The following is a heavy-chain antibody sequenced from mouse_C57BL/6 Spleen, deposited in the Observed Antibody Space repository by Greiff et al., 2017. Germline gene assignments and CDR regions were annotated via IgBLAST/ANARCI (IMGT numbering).Heavy chain of an antibody. CDR3: ARPRVITTVVTPFDY. CDR1: GYAFSSSW. J-gene: IGHJ2*01. CDR2: IYPGDGDT. V-gene: IGHV1-82*01. Sequence: QVQLQQSGPELVKPGASVKISCKASGYAFSSSWMNWVKQRPGKGLEWIGRIYPGDGDTNYNGKFKGKATLTADKSSSTAYMQLSSLTSEDSAVYFCARPRVITTVVTPFDYWGQGTTLTVSS. D-gene: IGHD1-1*01.